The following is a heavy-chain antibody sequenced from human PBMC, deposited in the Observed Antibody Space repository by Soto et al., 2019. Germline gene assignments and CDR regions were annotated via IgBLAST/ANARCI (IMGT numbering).Heavy chain of an antibody. CDR3: ARTTTVVARDAFDI. CDR2: INPSGGGT. V-gene: IGHV1-2*02. D-gene: IGHD4-17*01. Sequence: ASVKVSCKASGYTFTSYDMHWVRQAPGQGLEWMGIINPSGGGTNYAQKFQGRVTMTRDTSISTAYMELSRLRSDDTAVYYCARTTTVVARDAFDIWGQGTMVTVSS. CDR1: GYTFTSYD. J-gene: IGHJ3*02.